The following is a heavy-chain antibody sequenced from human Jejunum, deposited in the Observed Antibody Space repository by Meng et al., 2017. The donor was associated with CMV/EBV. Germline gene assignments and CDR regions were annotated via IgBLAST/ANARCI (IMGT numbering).Heavy chain of an antibody. CDR3: ARGSDFDY. CDR2: LNGDGGTA. J-gene: IGHJ4*01. V-gene: IGHV3-23*01. Sequence: SCAASGFTFSTYGMTWVRQAPGRGLEWVSLLNGDGGTAYYADSVKGRFTVSRDNSKNTLYLQMSSLRDEDTAVYYCARGSDFDYWGQGTLVTVSS. D-gene: IGHD6-6*01. CDR1: GFTFSTYG.